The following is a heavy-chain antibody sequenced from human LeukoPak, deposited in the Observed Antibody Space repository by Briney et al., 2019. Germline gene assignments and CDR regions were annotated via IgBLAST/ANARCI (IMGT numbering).Heavy chain of an antibody. CDR2: IYYSGST. Sequence: SETLSLTCTVSGRPINRYYWRWIRHPREKALERSGYIYYSGSTNSNPSLKSRVTISVATSKTQFSLKLSSVTAGGTAVYYWARDNSGYALSFDYWGQGALVTVSS. J-gene: IGHJ4*02. CDR1: GRPINRYY. V-gene: IGHV4-59*01. D-gene: IGHD5-12*01. CDR3: ARDNSGYALSFDY.